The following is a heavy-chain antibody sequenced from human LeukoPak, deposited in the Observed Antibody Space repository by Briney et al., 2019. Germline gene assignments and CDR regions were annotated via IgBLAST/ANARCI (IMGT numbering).Heavy chain of an antibody. CDR3: ARGEHSVDS. Sequence: SETLSLTCTVSGGAIRSHYWNWIRQPAGKGLEWIGRIYSSGYTNDNPFLKSRITMSVDMSKNQFSLRLNSVTAADAAVYYCARGEHSVDSWGQGMLVTVSS. CDR2: IYSSGYT. D-gene: IGHD1/OR15-1a*01. J-gene: IGHJ4*02. V-gene: IGHV4-4*07. CDR1: GGAIRSHY.